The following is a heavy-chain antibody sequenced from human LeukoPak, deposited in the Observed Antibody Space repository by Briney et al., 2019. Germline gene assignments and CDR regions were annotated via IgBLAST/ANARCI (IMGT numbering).Heavy chain of an antibody. V-gene: IGHV3-11*01. CDR2: INSIGNSI. J-gene: IGHJ3*02. CDR1: GFTFSDHY. D-gene: IGHD6-25*01. Sequence: GGSLRLSCAASGFTFSDHYMSWTRQAPGKGLEWVSYINSIGNSIYYADSVKGRFSISRDNAENSLYLQMNSLRAEDTAIYYCARGTAGDAFDIWGQGTMVTVSS. CDR3: ARGTAGDAFDI.